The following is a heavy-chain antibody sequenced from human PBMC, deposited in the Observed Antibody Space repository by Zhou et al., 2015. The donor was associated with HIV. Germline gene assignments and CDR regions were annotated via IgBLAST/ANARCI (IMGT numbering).Heavy chain of an antibody. Sequence: QVQLVQSGAEVKKPGSSVKVSCKASGGTFSSYAISWVRQAPGQGLEWMGGIIPIFGTANYAQKFQGRVTITADESTSTAYMELSSLRSEDTAVYYCARSDIVVVPAATDHYYYYGMDVWGQGTTVTVSS. CDR1: GGTFSSYA. D-gene: IGHD2-2*01. V-gene: IGHV1-69*01. CDR2: IIPIFGTA. CDR3: ARSDIVVVPAATDHYYYYGMDV. J-gene: IGHJ6*02.